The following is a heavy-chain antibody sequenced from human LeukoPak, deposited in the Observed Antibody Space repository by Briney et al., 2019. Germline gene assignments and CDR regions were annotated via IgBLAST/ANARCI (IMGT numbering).Heavy chain of an antibody. CDR2: INHSGST. CDR3: ARGPRITIFGVVKLYGMDV. J-gene: IGHJ6*02. D-gene: IGHD3-3*01. V-gene: IGHV4-34*01. CDR1: GGSFSGYY. Sequence: KPSETLSLTCAVYGGSFSGYYWSRIRQPPGKGLEWIGEINHSGSTNYNPSLKSRVTISVDTSKNQFSLKLSSVTAADTAVYYCARGPRITIFGVVKLYGMDVWGQGTTVTVSS.